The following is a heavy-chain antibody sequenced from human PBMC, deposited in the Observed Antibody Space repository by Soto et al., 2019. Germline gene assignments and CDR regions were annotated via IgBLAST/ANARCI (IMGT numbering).Heavy chain of an antibody. D-gene: IGHD6-19*01. J-gene: IGHJ4*02. Sequence: GGSLRLSCAASGFTFSSYSMNWVRQAPGKGLEWVSYVSSSSSTIYYADSVKGRFTISRDNSKNTLYLQMNSLRAEDTAVYYCARDQADYRGGWPLDYWGQGTLVTVSS. CDR2: VSSSSSTI. CDR3: ARDQADYRGGWPLDY. CDR1: GFTFSSYS. V-gene: IGHV3-48*01.